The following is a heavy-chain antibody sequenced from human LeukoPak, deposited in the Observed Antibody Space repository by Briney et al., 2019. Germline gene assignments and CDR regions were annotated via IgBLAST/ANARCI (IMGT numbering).Heavy chain of an antibody. CDR2: ISAYNGKT. Sequence: GASVKVSCKASGYTFTTYGISWVGQAPGQGREWMGWISAYNGKTNYAQKLQGRVTMTTDTSTSTAYMDLPSLRSDDTALSYCARDGSSSSFDYSGQGPLVTVSS. CDR1: GYTFTTYG. J-gene: IGHJ4*02. CDR3: ARDGSSSSFDY. D-gene: IGHD6-6*01. V-gene: IGHV1-18*01.